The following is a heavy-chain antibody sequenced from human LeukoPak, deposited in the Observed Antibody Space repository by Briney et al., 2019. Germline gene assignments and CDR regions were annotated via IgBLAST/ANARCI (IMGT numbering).Heavy chain of an antibody. Sequence: PGGSLRLSCAASGFTFSRHWMYWVRQAPGKGLVWVSRVKSDGSSTSYADSVKGRFTISRDNAKNSLYLQMNSLRAEDTAVYYCARKSYVIDSWGQGTLVTVSS. V-gene: IGHV3-74*01. D-gene: IGHD1-26*01. CDR2: VKSDGSST. CDR3: ARKSYVIDS. CDR1: GFTFSRHW. J-gene: IGHJ4*02.